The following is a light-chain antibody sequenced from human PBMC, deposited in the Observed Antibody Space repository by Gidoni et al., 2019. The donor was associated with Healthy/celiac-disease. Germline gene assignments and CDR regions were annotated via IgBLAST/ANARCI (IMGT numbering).Light chain of an antibody. J-gene: IGLJ2*01. V-gene: IGLV2-14*03. CDR3: SSYTSSSTF. CDR1: SSDVCGYNY. Sequence: QYDLTQPVSVSGSPGQSITLYCTGTSSDVCGYNYVSGYQQHPGKAPKLMIYDVSNLPSGFSTRFSGSKSVNTASLTISGLQSEDEADYYCSSYTSSSTFFGGGTKLTVL. CDR2: DVS.